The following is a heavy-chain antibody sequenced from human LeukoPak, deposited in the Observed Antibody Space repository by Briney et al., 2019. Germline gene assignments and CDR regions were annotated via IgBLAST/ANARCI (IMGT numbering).Heavy chain of an antibody. CDR1: GFTFSSYS. V-gene: IGHV3-23*01. J-gene: IGHJ3*02. CDR3: ARDHPPTAADPHFDI. D-gene: IGHD6-13*01. Sequence: GGSLRLSCAASGFTFSSYSMNWVRQAPGKGLEWVSAISGSGGSSYYADSVKGRFTISRDNSKNTLYLQMNSLRAEDTAVYYCARDHPPTAADPHFDIWGQGTMVTVSS. CDR2: ISGSGGSS.